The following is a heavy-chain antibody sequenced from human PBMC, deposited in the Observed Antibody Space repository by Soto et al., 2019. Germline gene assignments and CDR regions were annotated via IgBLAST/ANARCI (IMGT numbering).Heavy chain of an antibody. V-gene: IGHV3-48*02. Sequence: GGSLRLSCAASGFTFNNFAMNWVRQAPGKGPEWVSYISSTSTTIYYTDSVKGRFTSSRDNAENSLYLQMNSLRDEDTVFYYCARHCSGGSCPPSFYHYAMDVWGQGTRVTV. J-gene: IGHJ6*02. CDR2: ISSTSTTI. D-gene: IGHD2-15*01. CDR1: GFTFNNFA. CDR3: ARHCSGGSCPPSFYHYAMDV.